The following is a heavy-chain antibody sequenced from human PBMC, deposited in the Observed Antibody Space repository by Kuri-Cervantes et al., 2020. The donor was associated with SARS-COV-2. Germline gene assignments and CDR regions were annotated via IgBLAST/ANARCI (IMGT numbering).Heavy chain of an antibody. CDR2: IYYSGST. CDR3: ARHRKIRFLEWLSPFDY. CDR1: GGSISSGGYY. Sequence: SETLSLTCTVSGGSISSGGYYWSWIRQPPGKGLEWIGSIYYSGSTYYNPSLKSRVTISVDTSKNQFSLKLSSVTAADTAVYYCARHRKIRFLEWLSPFDYWGQGTLVTVSS. V-gene: IGHV4-39*01. J-gene: IGHJ4*02. D-gene: IGHD3-3*01.